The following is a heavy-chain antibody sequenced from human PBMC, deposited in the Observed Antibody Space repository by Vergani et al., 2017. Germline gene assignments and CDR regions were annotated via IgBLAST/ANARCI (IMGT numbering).Heavy chain of an antibody. Sequence: QVQLVQSGAEVKKPGASVKVSCKASGYTFTSYGISWVRQAPGQGLEWMGWISAYNGNTNYAQKLQGRDTMTTDTSTSTAYMELRSLRSDDTAVYYCARDPDIVVVPAAPYYYYYYGMDVWSQGTTVTVSS. CDR3: ARDPDIVVVPAAPYYYYYYGMDV. V-gene: IGHV1-18*04. CDR1: GYTFTSYG. D-gene: IGHD2-2*01. J-gene: IGHJ6*02. CDR2: ISAYNGNT.